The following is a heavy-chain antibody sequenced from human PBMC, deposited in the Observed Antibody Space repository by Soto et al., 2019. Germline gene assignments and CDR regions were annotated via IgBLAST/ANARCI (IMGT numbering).Heavy chain of an antibody. CDR2: ISYDGSNK. V-gene: IGHV3-30*18. Sequence: QVQLVESGGGVVQPGRSLRLSCAASGFTFSTYGIHWVRQAPGKGLEWVAVISYDGSNKYYADSVKGRFTISRDNSKNTLYLQMNSLRAEDTAVYYCAKDSRASGGSCVDYWGQVTLV. D-gene: IGHD2-15*01. CDR1: GFTFSTYG. CDR3: AKDSRASGGSCVDY. J-gene: IGHJ4*02.